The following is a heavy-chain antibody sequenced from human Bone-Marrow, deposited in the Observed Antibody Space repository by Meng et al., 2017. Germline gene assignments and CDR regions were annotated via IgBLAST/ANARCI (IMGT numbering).Heavy chain of an antibody. Sequence: SLKISCAASGFTFGDYAMHWVRQAPGKGLEWVSGISWNSGSIGYADSVKGRFTISRDNAKNSLYLQMNSLRAEDTALYYCAKESPPWYSSSWNWYFDLWGRGTLVTVSS. J-gene: IGHJ2*01. CDR2: ISWNSGSI. D-gene: IGHD6-13*01. V-gene: IGHV3-9*01. CDR3: AKESPPWYSSSWNWYFDL. CDR1: GFTFGDYA.